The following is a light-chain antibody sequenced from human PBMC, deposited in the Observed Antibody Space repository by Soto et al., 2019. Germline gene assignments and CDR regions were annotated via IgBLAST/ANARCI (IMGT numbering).Light chain of an antibody. CDR3: QQYHRWPA. CDR2: GSA. Sequence: EIAMTQSPATLSVSPGERATLSCRASQSVFSSLAWYQQRPGQAPRLLIYGSATRATGIPDRFSGSGSGTEFTLTISSLQSEDSAVYYCQQYHRWPAFGQGTKVDIK. CDR1: QSVFSS. J-gene: IGKJ1*01. V-gene: IGKV3-15*01.